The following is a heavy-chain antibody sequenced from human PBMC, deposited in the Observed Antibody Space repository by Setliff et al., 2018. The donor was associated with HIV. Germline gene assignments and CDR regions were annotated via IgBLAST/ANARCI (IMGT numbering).Heavy chain of an antibody. J-gene: IGHJ1*01. CDR1: RGTFTSYA. CDR2: IIAILGIP. Sequence: ASVKVSCKASRGTFTSYAFSWVRQAPGQGLEWMGGIIAILGIPSYAQKFQGRVTIAADKSTNTAYMELKSLRSEDTALYYCATGPPYCSGGSCYSSLHHWGQGTLVTVSS. CDR3: ATGPPYCSGGSCYSSLHH. D-gene: IGHD2-15*01. V-gene: IGHV1-69*10.